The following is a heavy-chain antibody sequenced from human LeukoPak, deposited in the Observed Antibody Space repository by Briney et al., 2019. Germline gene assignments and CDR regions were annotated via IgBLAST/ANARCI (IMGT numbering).Heavy chain of an antibody. CDR1: GFSFSNYA. D-gene: IGHD4/OR15-4a*01. J-gene: IGHJ4*02. Sequence: GGSLRLSCAASGFSFSNYAMSWVRQAPGKGLEWVSAISGSGGSTYYADSVKGRFTISRDNSKNTLYLQMNSLRAEDTAVYYCARRAGAYSHPYDYWGQGTLVTVSS. V-gene: IGHV3-23*01. CDR3: ARRAGAYSHPYDY. CDR2: ISGSGGST.